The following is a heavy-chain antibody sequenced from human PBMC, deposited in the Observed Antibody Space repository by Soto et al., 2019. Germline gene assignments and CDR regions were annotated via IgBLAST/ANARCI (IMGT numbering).Heavy chain of an antibody. V-gene: IGHV4-34*01. Sequence: QVQLQQWGAGLLKPSETLSLTCPVFGGSVNSGNYYWSWIRQPPGKGLEWIGEMSHSGGTHFNPSLKGRVTISVDTSKNQFSLKMSSVTAADTALYYCARVERGTATTVVDAFDIWGPGTMVTVSS. J-gene: IGHJ3*02. CDR3: ARVERGTATTVVDAFDI. D-gene: IGHD1-1*01. CDR1: GGSVNSGNYY. CDR2: MSHSGGT.